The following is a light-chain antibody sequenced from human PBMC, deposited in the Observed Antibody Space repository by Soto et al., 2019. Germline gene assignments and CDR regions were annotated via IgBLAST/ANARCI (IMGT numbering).Light chain of an antibody. Sequence: DIQMNQSPSTLSASVGDRVTITCRASQSISSWLAWYQQKPGKAPKVLIYDASSLESGVPSRFSGGGSGTEFTLTISSLQPDDFATYYCQQYKSYWTFGQGTKVDI. CDR1: QSISSW. V-gene: IGKV1-5*01. J-gene: IGKJ1*01. CDR3: QQYKSYWT. CDR2: DAS.